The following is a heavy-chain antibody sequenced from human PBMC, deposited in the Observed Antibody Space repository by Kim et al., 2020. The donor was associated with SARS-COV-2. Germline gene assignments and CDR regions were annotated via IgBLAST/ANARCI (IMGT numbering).Heavy chain of an antibody. V-gene: IGHV3-33*01. D-gene: IGHD5-12*01. Sequence: YYSESGKGRFTVSRDNSKNTAYMQINSLRPEDTAVYYCARDGSGYSPDYWGQGTRVIVSS. CDR3: ARDGSGYSPDY. J-gene: IGHJ4*02.